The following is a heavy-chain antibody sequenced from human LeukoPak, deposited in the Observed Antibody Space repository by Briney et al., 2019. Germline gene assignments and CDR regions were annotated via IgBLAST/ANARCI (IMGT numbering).Heavy chain of an antibody. J-gene: IGHJ4*02. D-gene: IGHD5-24*01. CDR1: GFKFEDYA. Sequence: GRSLRLSCAASGFKFEDYAMNWVRQAPEKGLEWVASINWNGNDIVYADSVKGRFTISRDNAENLLYLQMNSLRAEDTALYFCARWRGAQSEFDYWGQGTQVTVSS. CDR2: INWNGNDI. CDR3: ARWRGAQSEFDY. V-gene: IGHV3-9*01.